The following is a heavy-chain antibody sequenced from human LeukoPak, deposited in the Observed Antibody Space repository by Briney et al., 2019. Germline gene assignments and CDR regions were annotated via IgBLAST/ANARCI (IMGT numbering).Heavy chain of an antibody. CDR2: IKQDGSKK. D-gene: IGHD5-18*01. V-gene: IGHV3-7*01. CDR1: GFTFSSYW. Sequence: PGGSLRLSCAASGFTFSSYWMSWVRQAPGKGLEWVANIKQDGSKKNYVDSVKGRFTISRDNAKNSLYLQTNSLRAEDTAVYYCARGGYTFEYWGQGTLVTVSS. CDR3: ARGGYTFEY. J-gene: IGHJ4*02.